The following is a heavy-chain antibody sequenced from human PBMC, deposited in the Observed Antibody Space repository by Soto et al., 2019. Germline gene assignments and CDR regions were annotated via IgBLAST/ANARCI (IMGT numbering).Heavy chain of an antibody. D-gene: IGHD1-1*01. J-gene: IGHJ4*02. V-gene: IGHV3-15*01. Sequence: GGSLRLSCAASGLIFSDVWMTWVRQAPGKGLEWVGRIKTKPDDGTIDYAAPVRGRFTISRDDSKNTLYLQMTSLTPDDTGVYYCTTSNLGVDFWGPGTLVTVSS. CDR2: IKTKPDDGTI. CDR3: TTSNLGVDF. CDR1: GLIFSDVW.